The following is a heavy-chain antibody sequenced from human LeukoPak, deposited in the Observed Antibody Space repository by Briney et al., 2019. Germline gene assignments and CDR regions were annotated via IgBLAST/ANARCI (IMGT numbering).Heavy chain of an antibody. D-gene: IGHD5-24*01. Sequence: SQTLSLSCAISGDSVSGNNTAYNWIRQSPSRDLEWLGRTYYRSKWYNDYAVSVKSRITINPDTSKNQLSLQLNSVTPEDTAVYYCARGGQGDGYSADEAFDFWGQGTMVTVSS. V-gene: IGHV6-1*01. CDR3: ARGGQGDGYSADEAFDF. CDR1: GDSVSGNNTA. CDR2: TYYRSKWYN. J-gene: IGHJ3*01.